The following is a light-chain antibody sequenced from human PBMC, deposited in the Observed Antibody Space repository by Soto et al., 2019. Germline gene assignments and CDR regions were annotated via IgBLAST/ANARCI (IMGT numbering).Light chain of an antibody. V-gene: IGLV2-8*01. CDR2: EVS. Sequence: QSVLTQPPSASGSPGQSVTISCTGTSSDVGDYNYVSWYQQYPGIAPKLMIYEVSKRPSGVPDRFSGFKSGNTASLTVSGLQAEDEADYYCSSYAGSNSYGFGTGTKVTVL. J-gene: IGLJ1*01. CDR1: SSDVGDYNY. CDR3: SSYAGSNSYG.